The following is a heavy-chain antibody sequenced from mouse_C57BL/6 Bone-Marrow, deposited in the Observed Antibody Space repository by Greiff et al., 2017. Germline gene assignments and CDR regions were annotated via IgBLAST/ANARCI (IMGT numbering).Heavy chain of an antibody. CDR3: ASHYYGSSYYYAMDY. J-gene: IGHJ4*01. D-gene: IGHD1-1*01. CDR1: GFTFSSYT. CDR2: ISGGGGNT. Sequence: EVQLVESGGGLVKPGGSLKLSCAASGFTFSSYTMSWVRQTPEKRLGWVATISGGGGNTYYPDSVKGRFTISRDNAKNTLYLQMSSLRSEDTALYYCASHYYGSSYYYAMDYWGQGTSVTVSS. V-gene: IGHV5-9*01.